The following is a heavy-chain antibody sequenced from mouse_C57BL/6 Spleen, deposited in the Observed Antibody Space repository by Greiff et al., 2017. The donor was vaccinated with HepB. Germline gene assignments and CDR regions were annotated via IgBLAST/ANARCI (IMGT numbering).Heavy chain of an antibody. CDR1: GYTFTSYW. CDR3: ARRGLYDYDAAWFAY. CDR2: IHPNSGST. Sequence: VKLQQPGAELVKPGASVKLSCKASGYTFTSYWMHWVKQRPGQGLEWIGMIHPNSGSTNYNEKFKSKATLTVDKSSSTAYMQLSSLTSEDSAVYYCARRGLYDYDAAWFAYWGQGTLVTVSA. J-gene: IGHJ3*01. D-gene: IGHD2-4*01. V-gene: IGHV1-64*01.